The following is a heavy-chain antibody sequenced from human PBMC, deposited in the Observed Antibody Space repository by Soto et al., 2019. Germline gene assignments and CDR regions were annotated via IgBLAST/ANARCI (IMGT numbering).Heavy chain of an antibody. D-gene: IGHD2-15*01. CDR1: GYTFTNNS. J-gene: IGHJ4*02. V-gene: IGHV1-3*01. Sequence: GASVKVSCKASGYTFTNNSIHWVRHAPGQRLEWMGWINAANGNTKYSQKFQGRVTITRDTFASTAYMELSSLRSEDTAVYYCARDQGLCSGGSCWGYFDYWGQGTLVTVSS. CDR3: ARDQGLCSGGSCWGYFDY. CDR2: INAANGNT.